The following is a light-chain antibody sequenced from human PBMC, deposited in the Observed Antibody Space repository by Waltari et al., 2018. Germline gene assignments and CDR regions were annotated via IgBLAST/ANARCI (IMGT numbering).Light chain of an antibody. CDR3: QQHYISRT. CDR2: WAS. Sequence: DIVMTQSPNSLAVSLGERATINCKSSQSVLYNSNNKNYLSWYQQNPGQPPKLLIYWASNRESGVPDRFSGSGSGTDFTLSISSLQAEDVAVYYCQQHYISRTFGQGTRVEIK. V-gene: IGKV4-1*01. J-gene: IGKJ1*01. CDR1: QSVLYNSNNKNY.